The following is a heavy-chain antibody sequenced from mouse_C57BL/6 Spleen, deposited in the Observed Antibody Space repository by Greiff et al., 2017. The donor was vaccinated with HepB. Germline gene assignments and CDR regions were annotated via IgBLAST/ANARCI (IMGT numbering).Heavy chain of an antibody. CDR1: GFTFSDYY. CDR3: ARRAYDYDGAMDY. D-gene: IGHD2-4*01. CDR2: ISNGGGST. V-gene: IGHV5-12*01. Sequence: EVKLEESGGGLVQPGGSLKLSCAASGFTFSDYYMYWVRQTPEKRLEWVAYISNGGGSTYYPDTVKGRITISRDNAKNTLYLQMSRLKSEDTAMYYCARRAYDYDGAMDYWGQGTSVTVSS. J-gene: IGHJ4*01.